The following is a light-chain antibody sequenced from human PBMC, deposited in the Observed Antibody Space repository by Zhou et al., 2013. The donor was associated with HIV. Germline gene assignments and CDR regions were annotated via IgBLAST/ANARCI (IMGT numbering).Light chain of an antibody. V-gene: IGKV3-20*01. J-gene: IGKJ4*01. CDR3: QQYGSSPVT. CDR2: GAS. Sequence: DIVLTQSPGTLSLSPGERVTLSCRASESVRSGYLAWYQQTLGRAPRLLIYGASNRATGIPDRFSGSGSGTDFTLTISRLEPEDFAVYYCQQYGSSPVTFGGGTKVDDQT. CDR1: ESVRSGY.